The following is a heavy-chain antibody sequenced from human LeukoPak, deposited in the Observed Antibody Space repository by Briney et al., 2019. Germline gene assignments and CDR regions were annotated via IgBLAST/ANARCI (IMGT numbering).Heavy chain of an antibody. CDR3: AKDPARGQLGIFDY. CDR2: IKQDGSDN. V-gene: IGHV3-7*01. D-gene: IGHD6-6*01. Sequence: PGGSLRLSCAASGFNFDIYWMSWVRQAPGKGLEWVANIKQDGSDNYHVDSVRGRFTISRDNGNNILYLQMNSLRAEDTAVYYCAKDPARGQLGIFDYWGQGVLVTVSS. J-gene: IGHJ4*02. CDR1: GFNFDIYW.